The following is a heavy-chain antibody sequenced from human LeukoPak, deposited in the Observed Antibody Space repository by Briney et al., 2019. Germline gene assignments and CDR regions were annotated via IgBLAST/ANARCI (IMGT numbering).Heavy chain of an antibody. V-gene: IGHV1-2*02. J-gene: IGHJ5*02. CDR3: ARDSPPRITMVRGVMFWFDP. CDR2: INPNSGGT. Sequence: GAPVKVSCKASGYTFTGYYMHWVRQAPGQGLEWMGWINPNSGGTNYAQKFQGRVTMTRDTSISTAYMELSRLRSDDTAVYYCARDSPPRITMVRGVMFWFDPWGQGTLVTVSS. CDR1: GYTFTGYY. D-gene: IGHD3-10*01.